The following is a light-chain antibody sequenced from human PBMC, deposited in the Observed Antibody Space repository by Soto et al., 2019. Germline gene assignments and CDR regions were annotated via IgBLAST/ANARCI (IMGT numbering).Light chain of an antibody. CDR3: QQRSNWPAIT. Sequence: EIVLTQSPATLSLSPGERATLSCRASQSVSSYLAWSQQKPGQAPRLLIYDASNSATGIPARFSGSRSGTDFTLTISSLEPEDFAVYYCQQRSNWPAITFGQGTRLEIK. V-gene: IGKV3-11*01. CDR1: QSVSSY. J-gene: IGKJ5*01. CDR2: DAS.